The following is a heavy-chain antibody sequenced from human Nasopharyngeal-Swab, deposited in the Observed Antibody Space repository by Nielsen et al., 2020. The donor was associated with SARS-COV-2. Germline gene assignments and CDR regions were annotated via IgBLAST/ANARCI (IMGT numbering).Heavy chain of an antibody. CDR3: ARVWGATCLN. D-gene: IGHD1-26*01. CDR2: IYYSGST. J-gene: IGHJ4*02. V-gene: IGHV4-59*01. Sequence: RQAPGKGLEWIGYIYYSGSTNYNPSLKSRVTISVDTSKYQFSLKLSSVTAADTAVYYCARVWGATCLNWGQGTLVTVSS.